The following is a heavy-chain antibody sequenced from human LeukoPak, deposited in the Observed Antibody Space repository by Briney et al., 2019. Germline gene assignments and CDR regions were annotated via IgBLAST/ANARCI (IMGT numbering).Heavy chain of an antibody. CDR2: ISDSGDYT. Sequence: GGSLTLSCAGSGFTYSSYAMSWVRQAPGQGLEWVSVISDSGDYTSYADSVRGRFTISRDNSRNTLYLQMISLRPEDTAVYYCAKDTSIGKYCTNGVCSPFDYWGQGTLVTVSS. CDR1: GFTYSSYA. V-gene: IGHV3-23*01. D-gene: IGHD2-8*01. J-gene: IGHJ4*02. CDR3: AKDTSIGKYCTNGVCSPFDY.